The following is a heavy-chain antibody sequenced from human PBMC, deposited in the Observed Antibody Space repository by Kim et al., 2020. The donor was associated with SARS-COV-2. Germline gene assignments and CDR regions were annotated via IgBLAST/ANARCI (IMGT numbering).Heavy chain of an antibody. D-gene: IGHD4-17*01. Sequence: STNYNPSPKIPVTISVDTAKNQFSLKLSSVTAADTAVYYCAREGGDYFDYWGQGTLVTVSS. CDR2: ST. J-gene: IGHJ4*02. CDR3: AREGGDYFDY. V-gene: IGHV4-59*01.